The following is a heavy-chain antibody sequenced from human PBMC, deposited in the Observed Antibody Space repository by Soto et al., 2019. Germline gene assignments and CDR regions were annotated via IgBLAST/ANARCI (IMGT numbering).Heavy chain of an antibody. J-gene: IGHJ6*02. Sequence: SQTLSLTCAISGDSVSSNSADWNWIRQSPSRGLEWLGRTYYRSKWYNDYAVSVKSRITINPDTSKNQFSLQLNSVTPEDTAVYYCARVPFIVVVPAAIGISYGMDVWGQGTTVTVSS. V-gene: IGHV6-1*01. CDR3: ARVPFIVVVPAAIGISYGMDV. D-gene: IGHD2-2*01. CDR1: GDSVSSNSAD. CDR2: TYYRSKWYN.